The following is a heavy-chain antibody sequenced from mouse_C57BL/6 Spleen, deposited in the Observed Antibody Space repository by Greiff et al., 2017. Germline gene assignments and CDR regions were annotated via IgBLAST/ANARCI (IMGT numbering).Heavy chain of an antibody. CDR1: GYSITSGYY. CDR3: AREGIYDGYPNWYFDV. Sequence: VQLKESGPGLVKPSQSLSLTCSVTGYSITSGYYWNWIRQFPGNKLEWMGYISYDGSNNYNPSLKNRISITRGTSKNQFFLKLNSVTTEDTATYYCAREGIYDGYPNWYFDVWGTGTTVTVSS. V-gene: IGHV3-6*01. CDR2: ISYDGSN. J-gene: IGHJ1*03. D-gene: IGHD2-3*01.